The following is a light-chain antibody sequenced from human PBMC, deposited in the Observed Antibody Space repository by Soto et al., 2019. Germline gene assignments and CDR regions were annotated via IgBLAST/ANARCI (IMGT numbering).Light chain of an antibody. CDR1: QSISSL. V-gene: IGKV3-15*01. CDR2: GAS. J-gene: IGKJ1*01. CDR3: QQYNNWPRT. Sequence: PATLFVAAGERGTLQRMASQSISSLLAWYQQKPGQAPRLLIYGASTRATGIPARFSGSGSGTEFTLTISSLQSEDFAVYYCQQYNNWPRTFGQGTKVDIK.